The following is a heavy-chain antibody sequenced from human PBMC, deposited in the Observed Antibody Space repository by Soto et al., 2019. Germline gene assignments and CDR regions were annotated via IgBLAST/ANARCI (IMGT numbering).Heavy chain of an antibody. D-gene: IGHD4-17*01. CDR3: ARTHYGDYGITRVFDY. V-gene: IGHV4-61*01. Sequence: SETLSLTCTVSGGSVSSGSYYWSWIRQPPGKGLEWIGYIYYSGSTNYNPSLKSRVTISVDTSKNQFSLKLSSVTAADTAVYYCARTHYGDYGITRVFDYWGQGTLVTVSS. J-gene: IGHJ4*02. CDR2: IYYSGST. CDR1: GGSVSSGSYY.